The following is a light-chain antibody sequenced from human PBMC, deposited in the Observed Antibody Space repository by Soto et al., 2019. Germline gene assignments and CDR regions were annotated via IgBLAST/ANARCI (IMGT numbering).Light chain of an antibody. CDR1: SSNIGAGYH. J-gene: IGLJ1*01. CDR2: DDT. CDR3: QSSDTSLREYV. V-gene: IGLV1-40*01. Sequence: QAVVTQPPSVSGAPGQRVTLSCTGSSSNIGAGYHVHWYQHLPGTAPKLLISDDTNRPSGVPDRFSGSKSGTSASLAITGLQAEDEADYYCQSSDTSLREYVFGTGTKLTVL.